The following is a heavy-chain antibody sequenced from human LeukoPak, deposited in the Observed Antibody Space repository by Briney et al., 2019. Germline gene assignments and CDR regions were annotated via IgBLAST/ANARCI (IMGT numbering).Heavy chain of an antibody. D-gene: IGHD3-10*01. J-gene: IGHJ4*02. V-gene: IGHV4-34*01. CDR2: INHSGGT. CDR3: ARVGADGSGFLFDY. CDR1: GGSFSGYY. Sequence: SETLSLTCAVYGGSFSGYYWSWIRQPPGKGLEWIGEINHSGGTNYNPSLKSGVTISVAPSKNQFSLKLSSVTAADTAVYYCARVGADGSGFLFDYWGQGTLVTVSS.